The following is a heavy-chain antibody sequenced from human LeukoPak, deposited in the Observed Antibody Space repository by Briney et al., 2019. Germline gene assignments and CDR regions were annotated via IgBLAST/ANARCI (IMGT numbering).Heavy chain of an antibody. V-gene: IGHV4-59*01. CDR1: GGSISSSY. CDR2: IYYSGIT. J-gene: IGHJ4*02. CDR3: ARGYTYANFDY. Sequence: SETLSLTCTVSGGSISSSYWSWIRQPPGKGLEWIGYIYYSGITNYNPSLKRRVTIPVDTSKNQFSLNLSSVTAADTAVYYCARGYTYANFDYWGQGTLVTLSS. D-gene: IGHD2-2*01.